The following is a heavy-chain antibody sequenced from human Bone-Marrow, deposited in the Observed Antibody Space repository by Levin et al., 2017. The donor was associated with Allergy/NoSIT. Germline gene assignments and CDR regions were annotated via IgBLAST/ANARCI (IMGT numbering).Heavy chain of an antibody. CDR3: ARIHLGGISDGFGSETDAFDF. V-gene: IGHV2-70*11. D-gene: IGHD3-10*01. CDR2: IDWDDRK. Sequence: SGPTLVKTTQTLTLTCTFSGFSLNTLGMCVSWIRQPPGKALEWLARIDWDDRKYYNTSLKTRLTMSKDTSNNQVVLTMTNVDPADTATYYCARIHLGGISDGFGSETDAFDFWGQGTKVIVSS. CDR1: GFSLNTLGMC. J-gene: IGHJ3*01.